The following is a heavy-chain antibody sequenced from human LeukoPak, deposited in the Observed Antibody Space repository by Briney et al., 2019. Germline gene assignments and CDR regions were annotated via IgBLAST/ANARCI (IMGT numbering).Heavy chain of an antibody. V-gene: IGHV4-34*01. J-gene: IGHJ5*02. CDR3: ARTVATFNWFDP. CDR1: GGSFSGYY. Sequence: PSETLSLTCAVYGGSFSGYYWSWIRQPPGKGLEWIGEINHSGSTYYNPSLKSRVTISVDRSKNQFSLKLSSVTAADTAVYYCARTVATFNWFDPWGQGALVTVSS. D-gene: IGHD5-12*01. CDR2: INHSGST.